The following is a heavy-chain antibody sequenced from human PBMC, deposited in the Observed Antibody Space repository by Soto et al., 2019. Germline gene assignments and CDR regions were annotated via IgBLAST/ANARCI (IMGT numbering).Heavy chain of an antibody. V-gene: IGHV4-31*03. CDR2: IYYSGST. Sequence: QVQLQESGPGLVKPSQTLSLTCTVSGGSISSGGYYWSWIRQHPGKGLEWIGYIYYSGSTYYNPSLKSRVTISVDTSKNQFSLKLSSVTAADTAVYYCAREIVVVAADAFDIWGQGTMVTVSS. D-gene: IGHD2-15*01. CDR3: AREIVVVAADAFDI. J-gene: IGHJ3*02. CDR1: GGSISSGGYY.